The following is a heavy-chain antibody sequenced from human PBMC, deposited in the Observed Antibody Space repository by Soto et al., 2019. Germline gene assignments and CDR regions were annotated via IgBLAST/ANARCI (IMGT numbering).Heavy chain of an antibody. V-gene: IGHV3-48*02. Sequence: EVQLVESGGGLVQPGGSLRLSCAASGFTFSSYSMNWVRQAPGKGLEWVSYISSSSTIYYADSVKGRFTISRDNAKNSLYLQMNSLRDEDTAVYYCARDGLYYYDSSGYYYVYWGQGTLVTVSS. CDR2: ISSSSTI. CDR1: GFTFSSYS. CDR3: ARDGLYYYDSSGYYYVY. J-gene: IGHJ4*02. D-gene: IGHD3-22*01.